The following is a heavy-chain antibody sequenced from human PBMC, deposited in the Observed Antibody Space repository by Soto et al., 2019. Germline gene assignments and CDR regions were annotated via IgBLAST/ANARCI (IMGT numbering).Heavy chain of an antibody. D-gene: IGHD2-21*02. CDR3: ARQATTSGVVTASQVCIDD. V-gene: IGHV4-39*01. J-gene: IGHJ6*02. CDR1: GYSLTNTPYY. Sequence: SETLSLTCTVSGYSLTNTPYYLGWIRQSPGKGLEWIGSFYYSGITYYKPSLKSRVTISVDTSKNKFSLKVRSVTAADTAVYYSARQATTSGVVTASQVCIDDWGQGTKVTFS. CDR2: FYYSGIT.